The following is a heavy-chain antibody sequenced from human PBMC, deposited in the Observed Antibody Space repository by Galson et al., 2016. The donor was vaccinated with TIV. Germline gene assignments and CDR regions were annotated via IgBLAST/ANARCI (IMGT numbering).Heavy chain of an antibody. CDR1: GFTFNSYA. CDR3: TQGRPYSSGTSCYYFAS. J-gene: IGHJ4*02. CDR2: ISGSAGST. V-gene: IGHV3-23*01. Sequence: SLRLSCAASGFTFNSYAMGWVRQAPGKGLEWVAGISGSAGSTYYADSVKGRFTVTRDRSKNTVYLQMHSLRAEDTAVYYCTQGRPYSSGTSCYYFASWGQGTVVSVSS. D-gene: IGHD2-2*01.